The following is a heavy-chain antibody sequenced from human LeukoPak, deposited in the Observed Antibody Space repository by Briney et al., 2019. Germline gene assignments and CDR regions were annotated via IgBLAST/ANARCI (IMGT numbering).Heavy chain of an antibody. CDR2: ISYDGSYK. V-gene: IGHV3-30*18. D-gene: IGHD6-13*01. J-gene: IGHJ4*02. CDR3: AKDRYSGLKTIDY. CDR1: AFTFSTYG. Sequence: GGSLRLSCAASAFTFSTYGMHWVRQPPGKGLEWVAVISYDGSYKFYADSVKGRFTISRDNSKSTLYLQMNSLRAEDTVVYYCAKDRYSGLKTIDYWGQGTLVTVSS.